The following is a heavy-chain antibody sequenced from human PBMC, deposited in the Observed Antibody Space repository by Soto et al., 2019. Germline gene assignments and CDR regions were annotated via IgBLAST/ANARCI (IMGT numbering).Heavy chain of an antibody. CDR1: GGTFSSYA. J-gene: IGHJ4*02. V-gene: IGHV1-69*12. CDR2: IIPIFGTA. Sequence: QVQLVQSGAEVKKPGSSVKVSCKASGGTFSSYAISWVRQAPGQGLEWMGGIIPIFGTANYAQKFQGRVTIPADESTSTAYMELSSLRSEDTAVYYCASSAYCGGDCYPNFDYWGQGTLVTVSS. D-gene: IGHD2-21*02. CDR3: ASSAYCGGDCYPNFDY.